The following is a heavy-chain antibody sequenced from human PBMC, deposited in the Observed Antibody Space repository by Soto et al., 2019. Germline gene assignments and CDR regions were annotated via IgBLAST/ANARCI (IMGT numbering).Heavy chain of an antibody. D-gene: IGHD6-6*01. CDR1: GFTFSSYG. V-gene: IGHV3-30*18. CDR3: AKDEPYSSSSLDY. Sequence: GGSLRLSCAASGFTFSSYGMHWVRQAPGKGLEWVAVISYDGSNKYYADSVKGRFTISRDNSKNTLYLQMNSLRAEDTAVYYCAKDEPYSSSSLDYWGQGTLVTVSS. J-gene: IGHJ4*02. CDR2: ISYDGSNK.